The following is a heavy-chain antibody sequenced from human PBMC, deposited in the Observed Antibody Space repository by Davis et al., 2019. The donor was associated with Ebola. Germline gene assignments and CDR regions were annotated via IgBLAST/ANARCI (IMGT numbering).Heavy chain of an antibody. CDR2: IIPIFGTA. V-gene: IGHV1-69*13. J-gene: IGHJ6*02. Sequence: SVKVSCKASGGTFSSYAISWVRQAPGQGLEWMGGIIPIFGTANYAQKFQGRVTITADESTSTAYMELSSLRSEDTAVYYCARDLVPAAMNGMDVWGQGTTVTVSS. CDR1: GGTFSSYA. D-gene: IGHD2-2*01. CDR3: ARDLVPAAMNGMDV.